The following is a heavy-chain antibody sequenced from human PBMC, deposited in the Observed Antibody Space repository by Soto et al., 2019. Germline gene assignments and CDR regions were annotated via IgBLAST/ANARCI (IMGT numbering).Heavy chain of an antibody. CDR1: GFSLNTGGLG. V-gene: IGHV2-5*02. CDR3: IHSRCGGDCLRSYSSHYYYGLDV. Sequence: SGPTLVNPTQTLTLTCSVSGFSLNTGGLGVGWIRQPPGKALEWLALIYWDDDKRYSPSLRNRLSISKDTSNNLVVFTMTNMDPVDTATYYCIHSRCGGDCLRSYSSHYYYGLDVWAQGTTVPVSS. D-gene: IGHD2-21*02. J-gene: IGHJ6*02. CDR2: IYWDDDK.